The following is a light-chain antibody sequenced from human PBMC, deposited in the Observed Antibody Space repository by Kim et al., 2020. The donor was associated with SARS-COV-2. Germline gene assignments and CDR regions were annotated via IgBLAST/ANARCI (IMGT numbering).Light chain of an antibody. V-gene: IGLV7-46*01. Sequence: PGRTVTVTCGYNTDTVTSGNYAHWFQQRPGPAPRSLIYNTDTRQPWTPARFSGSLLGDKAALTLSGAQAEDEADYYCLLSYTGGQVFGGGTQLTVL. CDR1: TDTVTSGNY. J-gene: IGLJ2*01. CDR3: LLSYTGGQV. CDR2: NTD.